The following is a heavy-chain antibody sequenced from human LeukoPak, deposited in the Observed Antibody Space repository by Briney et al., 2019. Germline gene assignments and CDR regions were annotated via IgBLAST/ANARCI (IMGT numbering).Heavy chain of an antibody. D-gene: IGHD1-1*01. CDR3: VRHGTQKYVADY. CDR1: GGSISSYY. J-gene: IGHJ4*02. CDR2: VSYSGST. Sequence: PSETLSLTCTVSGGSISSYYWSWIRQPPGKGLEWIGYVSYSGSTNYNPSLKSRVTISVDTPKNQFSLKLSSVTAPDTAVYYCVRHGTQKYVADYWGQGTLVTVSS. V-gene: IGHV4-59*08.